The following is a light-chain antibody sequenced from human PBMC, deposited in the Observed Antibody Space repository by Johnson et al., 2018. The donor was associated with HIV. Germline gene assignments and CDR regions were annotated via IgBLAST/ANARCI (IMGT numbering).Light chain of an antibody. CDR1: SSNIGINY. J-gene: IGLJ1*01. V-gene: IGLV1-51*01. CDR3: GTWDNSLNAYV. CDR2: DNN. Sequence: QSVLTQPPSVSAAPGQKVTISCSGSSSNIGINYVSWFQQLPGTAPKLLIYDNNKRPSGIPDRFSGSKSGTSATLGITGLQTGDEADYYCGTWDNSLNAYVFGTGTKVTVL.